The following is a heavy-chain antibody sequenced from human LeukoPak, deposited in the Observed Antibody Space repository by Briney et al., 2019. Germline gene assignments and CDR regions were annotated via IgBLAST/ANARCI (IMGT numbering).Heavy chain of an antibody. V-gene: IGHV3-23*01. D-gene: IGHD1-26*01. Sequence: GGSLRLSCAASGFSFSDYYMSWIRQAPGKGLEWVSAISESGDKTHYADSVKGRFTISRDNSQNTLYLQMNSLRAEDTALYYCAKQWVDCWGQGTLVTVSS. CDR3: AKQWVDC. J-gene: IGHJ4*02. CDR1: GFSFSDYY. CDR2: ISESGDKT.